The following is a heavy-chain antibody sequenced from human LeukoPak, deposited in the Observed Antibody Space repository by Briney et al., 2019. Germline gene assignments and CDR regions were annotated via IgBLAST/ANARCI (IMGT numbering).Heavy chain of an antibody. CDR1: GFTFDDYA. V-gene: IGHV3-9*01. D-gene: IGHD5-18*01. J-gene: IGHJ3*02. CDR3: AKGTTWIQLFHAFDI. CDR2: ISWNSGSI. Sequence: GRSLRLSCAASGFTFDDYAMHWVRQAPGKALEWAPGISWNSGSIGYADSVKGRFTISRDNAKNSLYLQMNSLRAEDTALYYCAKGTTWIQLFHAFDIWGQGTMVTVSS.